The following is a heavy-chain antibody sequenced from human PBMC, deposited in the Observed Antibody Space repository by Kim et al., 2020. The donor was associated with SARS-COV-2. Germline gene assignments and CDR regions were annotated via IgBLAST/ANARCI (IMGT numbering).Heavy chain of an antibody. Sequence: AQKFQGRVTITADESTSTAYMELSSLRSEDTAVYYCARGGSSGWYGKFDYWGQGTLVTVSS. V-gene: IGHV1-69*01. CDR3: ARGGSSGWYGKFDY. J-gene: IGHJ4*02. D-gene: IGHD6-19*01.